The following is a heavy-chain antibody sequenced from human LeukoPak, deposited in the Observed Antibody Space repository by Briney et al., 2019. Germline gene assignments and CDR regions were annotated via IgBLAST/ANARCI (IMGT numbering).Heavy chain of an antibody. CDR1: GYTFTGYY. Sequence: ASVKVSCKASGYTFTGYYMRWVRQAPGQGLEWMGWINPNSGGTNYAQKFQGRVTMTRDKSISTAYMELSRLRSDDTAVYYCARNERYSSGWYPSGYYYMDVWAKGTTVTVSS. J-gene: IGHJ6*03. CDR2: INPNSGGT. V-gene: IGHV1-2*02. CDR3: ARNERYSSGWYPSGYYYMDV. D-gene: IGHD6-19*01.